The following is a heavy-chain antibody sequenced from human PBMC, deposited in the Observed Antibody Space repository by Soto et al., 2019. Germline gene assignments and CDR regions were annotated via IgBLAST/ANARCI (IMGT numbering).Heavy chain of an antibody. CDR3: ARHLLPCNDSTCYGIDV. CDR1: GYNFANYW. D-gene: IGHD3-3*01. CDR2: IYPGDSNT. V-gene: IGHV5-51*01. Sequence: PGESLKISCKGSGYNFANYWIGWVRQMPGKGLEWMGIIYPGDSNTKYSPSFQGQVIISADKSIGTAYLQWNSLQASDTAMYYCARHLLPCNDSTCYGIDVWGQGTTVTVSS. J-gene: IGHJ6*02.